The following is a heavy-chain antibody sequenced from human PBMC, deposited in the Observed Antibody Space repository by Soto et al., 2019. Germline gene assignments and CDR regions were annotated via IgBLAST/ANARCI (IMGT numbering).Heavy chain of an antibody. D-gene: IGHD4-17*01. Sequence: QVQLVQSGAEVKKPGASVKVSCKASGYTFTGYYMHWVRQAPGQGLEWMGWITPNSGGTNYAQKFQGWATMTRDTSISTAYMELSRLRSDDTAVYYCARDIGDYGGYYFDYWGQGTLVTVSS. V-gene: IGHV1-2*04. CDR1: GYTFTGYY. CDR2: ITPNSGGT. J-gene: IGHJ4*02. CDR3: ARDIGDYGGYYFDY.